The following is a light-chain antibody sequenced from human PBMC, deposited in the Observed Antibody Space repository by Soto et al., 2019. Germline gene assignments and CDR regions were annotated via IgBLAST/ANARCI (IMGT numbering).Light chain of an antibody. CDR2: LNSDGSH. CDR1: SGHSSYA. V-gene: IGLV4-69*01. J-gene: IGLJ2*01. CDR3: QTWGTGIQV. Sequence: QPVLTQSPSASASLGASVKLTCTLSSGHSSYAIAWHQQQPEKGPRYLMKLNSDGSHTKGDGIPDRFSGSSSGAERYLTISRLRSEDEADYYCQTWGTGIQVFGGGTKLPVL.